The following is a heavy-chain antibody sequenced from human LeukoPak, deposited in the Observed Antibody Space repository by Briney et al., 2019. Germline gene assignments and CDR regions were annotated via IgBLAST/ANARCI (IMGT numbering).Heavy chain of an antibody. D-gene: IGHD3-9*01. Sequence: PGGSLRLSCAASGFMFSSYAMSWVRQAPGKGLEWVSIISATGGTTYYADSVKGRFTISRDNSKNTLYLQMNSLRAEDTAVYYCAKDLGDILTGYYRGFDYWGQGTLVTVSS. CDR2: ISATGGTT. J-gene: IGHJ4*02. V-gene: IGHV3-23*01. CDR3: AKDLGDILTGYYRGFDY. CDR1: GFMFSSYA.